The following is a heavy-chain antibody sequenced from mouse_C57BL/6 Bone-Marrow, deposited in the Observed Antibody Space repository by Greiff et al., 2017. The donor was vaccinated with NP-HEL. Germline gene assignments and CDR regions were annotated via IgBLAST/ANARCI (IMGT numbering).Heavy chain of an antibody. D-gene: IGHD2-4*01. CDR3: ARTEGITPFAY. CDR2: INSDGGST. J-gene: IGHJ3*01. Sequence: EVKVEESGGGLVQPGESLKLSCESYEYAFPSHDMSWVRQTPEKRLELVAAINSDGGSTYYPDTMERRFIISRDTSKKTLYLQMSRLRSEDTALYYCARTEGITPFAYWGQGTLVTVSA. V-gene: IGHV5-2*03. CDR1: EYAFPSHD.